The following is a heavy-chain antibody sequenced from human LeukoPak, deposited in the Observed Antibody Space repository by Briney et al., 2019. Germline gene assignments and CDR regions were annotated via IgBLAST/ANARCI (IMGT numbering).Heavy chain of an antibody. Sequence: GESLKISCNGSGYXFTSYWISWVRQMPGKGLEWMGRIDPSDSYTNYSPSFQGHVTISADKSISTAYLQWSSLKASDTAMYYCARRSGGYYDSSGYLFDYWGQGTLVTVSS. CDR2: IDPSDSYT. V-gene: IGHV5-10-1*01. CDR1: GYXFTSYW. CDR3: ARRSGGYYDSSGYLFDY. J-gene: IGHJ4*02. D-gene: IGHD3-22*01.